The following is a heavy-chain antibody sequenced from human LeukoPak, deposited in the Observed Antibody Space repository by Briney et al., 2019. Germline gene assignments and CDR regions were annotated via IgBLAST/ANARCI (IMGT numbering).Heavy chain of an antibody. CDR3: ARYCTWITCIIRGFDY. V-gene: IGHV4-38-2*01. CDR1: GYSFTSAHY. Sequence: SATLSPTCSISGYSFTSAHYWGCIRQPPGKGLEWIANIYHTASAHYTPSLKSRVTISVDTSKNQFSLKLSSVTAADTAVYYCARYCTWITCIIRGFDYWGQGTLVTVSS. CDR2: IYHTASA. D-gene: IGHD2-8*01. J-gene: IGHJ4*02.